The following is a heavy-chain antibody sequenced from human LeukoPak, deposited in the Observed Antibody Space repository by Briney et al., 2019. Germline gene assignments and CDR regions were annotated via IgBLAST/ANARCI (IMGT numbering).Heavy chain of an antibody. CDR3: ARDLVQLWSKDY. CDR2: ISSSGRNI. V-gene: IGHV3-48*03. D-gene: IGHD5-18*01. Sequence: GGSLRLSCAASGFTFSNYKFNWVRQAPGKGLEWISYISSSGRNIYYADSVKGRFTISRDNAKSSLYLQMNSLRAEDTAVYYCARDLVQLWSKDYWGQGTLVTVSS. J-gene: IGHJ4*02. CDR1: GFTFSNYK.